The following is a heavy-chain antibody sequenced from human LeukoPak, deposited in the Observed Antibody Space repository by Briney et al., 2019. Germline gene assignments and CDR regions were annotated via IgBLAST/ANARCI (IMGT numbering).Heavy chain of an antibody. Sequence: PGRSLRLSCAASGFTFSSYAMHWVRQAPGKGLEWVAVISYDGSNKYYADSVKGRFTISGDNSKNTLYLQMNSLRAEDTAVYYCARLTSIAARPDDYWGQGTLVTVSS. V-gene: IGHV3-30*01. CDR2: ISYDGSNK. CDR1: GFTFSSYA. D-gene: IGHD6-6*01. J-gene: IGHJ4*02. CDR3: ARLTSIAARPDDY.